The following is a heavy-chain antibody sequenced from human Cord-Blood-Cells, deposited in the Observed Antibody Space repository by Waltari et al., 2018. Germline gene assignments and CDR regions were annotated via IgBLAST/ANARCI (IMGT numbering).Heavy chain of an antibody. CDR2: RWDDGSNK. CDR3: GRSIPLDY. V-gene: IGHV3-33*08. CDR1: GFPCSSFG. Sequence: QVQRVASGVGVVQYGRSLRVSCAVSGFPCSSFGLHWVRQAPGKGLEWVTVRWDDGSNKYYADSVKGRFTISRDNSKNTLYLQMNSLRAKDTAVYYCGRSIPLDYWGQGTLVTVSS. J-gene: IGHJ4*02.